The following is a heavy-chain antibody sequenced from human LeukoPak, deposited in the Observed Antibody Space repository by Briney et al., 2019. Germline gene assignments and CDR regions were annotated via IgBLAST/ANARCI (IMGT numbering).Heavy chain of an antibody. V-gene: IGHV4-4*02. CDR2: IYHSGST. D-gene: IGHD2-2*01. CDR1: GGSISSINS. Sequence: SETLSLTCAVSGGSISSINSWSWLRHPPGKGLEWIGEIYHSGSTNYNPPLKSLDTISVDKSKNHFSLKLSSVTAADTAVYYCASSLVPAAIHPWGQGTLVTVSS. J-gene: IGHJ5*02. CDR3: ASSLVPAAIHP.